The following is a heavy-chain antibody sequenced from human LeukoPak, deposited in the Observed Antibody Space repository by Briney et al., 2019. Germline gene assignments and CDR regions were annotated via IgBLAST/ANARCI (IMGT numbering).Heavy chain of an antibody. V-gene: IGHV3-21*01. J-gene: IGHJ6*02. CDR3: ATSYGSGSYYDHYYYGMDV. CDR1: TFTFSDYS. CDR2: ISSSSTNI. Sequence: GGSLRLSCAAFTFTFSDYSMNWVRQAPGKGLEWVSSISSSSTNIFYADSVRGRFTISRDNAKKSLYLQMNSLRAEDTAVYYCATSYGSGSYYDHYYYGMDVWGQGTTVIVSS. D-gene: IGHD3-10*01.